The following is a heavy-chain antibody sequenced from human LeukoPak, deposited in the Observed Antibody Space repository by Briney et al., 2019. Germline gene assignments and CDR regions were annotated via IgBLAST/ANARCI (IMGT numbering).Heavy chain of an antibody. CDR1: GYTFTSYY. J-gene: IGHJ5*02. CDR3: AFEYSSSVNWFDP. CDR2: INPNSGGT. Sequence: ASVKASCKASGYTFTSYYMHWVRQAPGQGLEWMGWINPNSGGTNYAQNFQGRVTMTRDTSISTAYMELSRLRSDDTAVYYCAFEYSSSVNWFDPWGQGTLVTVSS. D-gene: IGHD6-6*01. V-gene: IGHV1-2*02.